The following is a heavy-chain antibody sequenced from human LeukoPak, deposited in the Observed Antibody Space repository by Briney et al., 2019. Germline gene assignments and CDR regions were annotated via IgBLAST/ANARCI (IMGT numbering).Heavy chain of an antibody. J-gene: IGHJ5*01. Sequence: GGSLRLSCAGSGFTLSHYAMSWVRQGPGKGLEWLSSLSETGINYAKSVEGRFTISRDNAKKSLYLQMNSLRGEDTAVYYCARDIDWLDCWGQGTLVTVSS. V-gene: IGHV3-48*04. CDR1: GFTLSHYA. CDR3: ARDIDWLDC. CDR2: LSETGI. D-gene: IGHD2-15*01.